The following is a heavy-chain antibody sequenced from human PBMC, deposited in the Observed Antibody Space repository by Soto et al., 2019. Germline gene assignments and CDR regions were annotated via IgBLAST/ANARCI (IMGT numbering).Heavy chain of an antibody. CDR3: AKDRSDLLFDY. J-gene: IGHJ4*02. V-gene: IGHV3-23*01. CDR2: ISGSGGST. D-gene: IGHD3-10*01. Sequence: GGSMRLSCAASGFTFSSSVMSWVRQAPGKGLEWVSAISGSGGSTYYADSVKGRFTISRDNSKNTLYLQMNSLRAEDTAVYYCAKDRSDLLFDYWGQGTLVTGSS. CDR1: GFTFSSSV.